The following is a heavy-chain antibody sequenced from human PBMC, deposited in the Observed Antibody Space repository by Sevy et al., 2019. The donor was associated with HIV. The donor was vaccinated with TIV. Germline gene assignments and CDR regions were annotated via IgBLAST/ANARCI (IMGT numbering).Heavy chain of an antibody. J-gene: IGHJ4*02. CDR1: GFTFSSYS. V-gene: IGHV3-48*01. Sequence: GGSLRLSCAASGFTFSSYSMNWVRQAPGKGLEWVSYISSSTIYYADSVKGRFTIPRDNAKNSLYLQMNSLRAEDTAVYYCARLSGYSSSWSYFDYWGQGTLVTVSS. CDR2: ISSSTI. D-gene: IGHD6-13*01. CDR3: ARLSGYSSSWSYFDY.